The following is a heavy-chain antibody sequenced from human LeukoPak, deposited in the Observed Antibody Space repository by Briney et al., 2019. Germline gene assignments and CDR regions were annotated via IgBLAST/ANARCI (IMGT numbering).Heavy chain of an antibody. CDR1: GFTFSSYW. D-gene: IGHD3-10*01. V-gene: IGHV3-7*01. CDR3: ARDLAGHYYGSGSSFDY. Sequence: GGSLRLSCVASGFTFSSYWMSWVRQAPGKGLEWVANIREDGSEKYYVDSVKGQFTISRDNAKNSLLLQMDSLRAEDTAVYYCARDLAGHYYGSGSSFDYWGQGTLVTVSS. CDR2: IREDGSEK. J-gene: IGHJ4*02.